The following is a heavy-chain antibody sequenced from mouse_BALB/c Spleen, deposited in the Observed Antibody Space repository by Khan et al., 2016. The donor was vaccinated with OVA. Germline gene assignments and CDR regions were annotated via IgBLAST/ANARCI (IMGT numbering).Heavy chain of an antibody. V-gene: IGHV1-4*01. D-gene: IGHD2-14*01. CDR2: INPSNDYT. CDR1: GYTFTSYT. J-gene: IGHJ3*01. CDR3: VREGSYHRSDGWFAY. Sequence: QVQLQQSRAELARPGASVKMSCKASGYTFTSYTIHWVRQRPGQAPEWIGHINPSNDYTNYNQNFKDKATLIVDKSSTKAYMQLSSLTSEDSAVHYCVREGSYHRSDGWFAYWGQGTLVTVSA.